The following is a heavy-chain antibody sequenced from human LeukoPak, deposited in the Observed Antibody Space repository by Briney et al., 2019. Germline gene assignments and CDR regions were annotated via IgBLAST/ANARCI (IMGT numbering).Heavy chain of an antibody. CDR3: ARAVDKGTGYYMDF. CDR2: ILFDGSKK. D-gene: IGHD3-22*01. V-gene: IGHV3-30*02. J-gene: IGHJ4*02. Sequence: GVSLRLSCAASGFTFSHHDMHWVREAPGKGLEGVAFILFDGSKKYFVDSVKGRFTISRDNSNNAVSLQMNNLRTEDTAMYYCARAVDKGTGYYMDFWGQGTLVTVSS. CDR1: GFTFSHHD.